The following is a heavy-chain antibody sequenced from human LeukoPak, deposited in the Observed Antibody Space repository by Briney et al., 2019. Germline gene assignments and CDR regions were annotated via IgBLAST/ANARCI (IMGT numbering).Heavy chain of an antibody. CDR1: GFTFSNAW. D-gene: IGHD1-14*01. J-gene: IGHJ4*02. CDR3: TTTGGITWPPY. Sequence: PGGSLRLSCAGSGFTFSNAWMNWVRQTPEKGLEWLGRIKSKTDGGTTDYAAPVKDRFTISRDDSKNTVYLQMNSLKTEDAAVYYCTTTGGITWPPYWGQGTLVTVSS. CDR2: IKSKTDGGTT. V-gene: IGHV3-15*05.